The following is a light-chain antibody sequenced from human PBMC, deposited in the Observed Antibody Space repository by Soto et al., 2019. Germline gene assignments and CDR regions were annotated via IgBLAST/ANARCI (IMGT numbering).Light chain of an antibody. V-gene: IGLV4-69*01. CDR3: QTWGTGFWV. CDR2: VNSDGSH. Sequence: QPVLTQSPSASASLGASVKLTCTLDSGHSGFAIAWHQQQPEKGPRYLMKVNSDGSHTKGDGIPDRFSGSSSGAERYLTISSLQSEDEADYYCQTWGTGFWVFGGGTKLTVL. CDR1: SGHSGFA. J-gene: IGLJ3*02.